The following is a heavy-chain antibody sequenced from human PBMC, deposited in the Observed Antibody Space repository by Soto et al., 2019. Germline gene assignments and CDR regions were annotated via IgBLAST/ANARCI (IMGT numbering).Heavy chain of an antibody. Sequence: GGSLRLSCAASGFTFSSYAMSWVRQAPGKGLEWVSAISGSGGSTYYADSVKGRFTISRDNSKNTLYLQMNSLRAEDTAVYYCAKDRGGLTVTTGYYFDYWGQGTLVTVSS. D-gene: IGHD4-17*01. CDR2: ISGSGGST. J-gene: IGHJ4*02. CDR3: AKDRGGLTVTTGYYFDY. V-gene: IGHV3-23*01. CDR1: GFTFSSYA.